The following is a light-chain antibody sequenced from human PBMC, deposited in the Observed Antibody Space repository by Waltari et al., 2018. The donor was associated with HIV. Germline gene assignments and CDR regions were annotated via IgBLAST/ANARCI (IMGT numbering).Light chain of an antibody. V-gene: IGLV1-47*01. J-gene: IGLJ2*01. Sequence: QSVLTQPPSTSATPGQRVTISCSGGSSNIGRNYVHWYRQFPGSAHHLLVHSYSPRPSGVPDRFSGSTSGTSASLAISGLRSEDEADYYCAAWDDSLSGLAFGGGTKLTVL. CDR2: SYS. CDR3: AAWDDSLSGLA. CDR1: SSNIGRNY.